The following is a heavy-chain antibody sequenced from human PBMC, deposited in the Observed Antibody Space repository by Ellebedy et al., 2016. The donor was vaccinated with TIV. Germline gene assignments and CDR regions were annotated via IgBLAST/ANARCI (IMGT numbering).Heavy chain of an antibody. V-gene: IGHV3-49*04. CDR2: MRSKSYGGTT. D-gene: IGHD6-19*01. Sequence: GESLKISCAASGFTFSSYWMSWVRQAPGKGLEWVGFMRSKSYGGTTEYAASVKGRFTVSRDDSKRIAFLQMNSLKIEDTALYYCIRGCIGVPGCFDIWGQGTMVTVSS. CDR3: IRGCIGVPGCFDI. CDR1: GFTFSSYW. J-gene: IGHJ3*02.